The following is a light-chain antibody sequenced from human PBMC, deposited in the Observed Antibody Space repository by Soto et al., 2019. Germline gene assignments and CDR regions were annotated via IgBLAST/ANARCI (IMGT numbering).Light chain of an antibody. CDR2: LGS. V-gene: IGKV2-28*01. J-gene: IGKJ4*01. CDR1: QSLPHSDGYNY. CDR3: MQSLHTPPT. Sequence: DIVMTQSPLPLPVTPGEPASISCRASQSLPHSDGYNYVDWYLQKPGQSPQLLIYLGSNRASGVPDRLSGSGSGTDFTLKISRVEAEDVGVYFCMQSLHTPPTFGGGTKVEIK.